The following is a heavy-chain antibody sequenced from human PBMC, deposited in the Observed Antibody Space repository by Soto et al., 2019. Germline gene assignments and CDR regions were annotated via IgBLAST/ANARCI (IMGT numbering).Heavy chain of an antibody. Sequence: SETLSLTCTVSGGSISSGGYYWSWIRQHPGKGLEWIGYIYYSGATNYNPSLKSRVTISVDKSKNQFSLKLNSVTAADTAMFYCATQGFYRMGVWGRGTTVTVSS. J-gene: IGHJ6*02. CDR3: ATQGFYRMGV. CDR1: GGSISSGGYY. CDR2: IYYSGAT. V-gene: IGHV4-31*09.